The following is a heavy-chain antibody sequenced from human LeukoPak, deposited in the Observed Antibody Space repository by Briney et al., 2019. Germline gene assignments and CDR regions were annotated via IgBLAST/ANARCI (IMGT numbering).Heavy chain of an antibody. J-gene: IGHJ3*02. V-gene: IGHV3-48*01. CDR2: ISSSSSTM. Sequence: GGSLRLSCAASGFTFSSYSMNWVRQAPGKGLEWVSYISSSSSTMYYADSVKGRFSISRDNAKNSLYLQMNSLRAEDTAVYYCARDHHRRLYDSQARDTFDIWGQGTMVTVSS. CDR1: GFTFSSYS. D-gene: IGHD3-22*01. CDR3: ARDHHRRLYDSQARDTFDI.